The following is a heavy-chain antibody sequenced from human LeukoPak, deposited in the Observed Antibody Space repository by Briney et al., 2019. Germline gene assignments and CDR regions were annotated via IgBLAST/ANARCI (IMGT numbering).Heavy chain of an antibody. V-gene: IGHV3-7*01. CDR1: GFTLSSYW. CDR2: IKQDGSEK. Sequence: GGSLRLSCAASGFTLSSYWKSWVRQAPGKGLEWVANIKQDGSEKYYVDSVKGRFTISRDNAKNSLYLQMNSLRAEDTAVYYCAREGRGYGDYWGQGTLVTVSS. J-gene: IGHJ4*02. CDR3: AREGRGYGDY. D-gene: IGHD5-12*01.